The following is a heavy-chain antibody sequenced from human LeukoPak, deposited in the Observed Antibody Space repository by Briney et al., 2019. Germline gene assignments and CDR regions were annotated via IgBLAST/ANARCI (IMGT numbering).Heavy chain of an antibody. Sequence: SETLSLTCIVSGGSISSYYWSWIRQPPRKGLEWIGYIYYSGNTNYNPSLKSRVTISVDTSKSQFSLEVSSVTAADTAVYYCARHITPWGWFDPWGQGTLVTVSS. CDR2: IYYSGNT. V-gene: IGHV4-59*08. CDR3: ARHITPWGWFDP. D-gene: IGHD3-16*01. J-gene: IGHJ5*02. CDR1: GGSISSYY.